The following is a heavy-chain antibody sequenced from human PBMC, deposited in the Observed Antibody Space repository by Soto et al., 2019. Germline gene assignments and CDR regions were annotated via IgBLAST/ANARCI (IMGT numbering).Heavy chain of an antibody. Sequence: SCSASGFTFSSYAMHWVRQAPGKGLEYVSAMSSNGGSTYYADSVKGRFTISRDNSKNTLYLQMSSLRAEDTAVYYCVKGIRITMIVVVSLDYWGQGTLVTVSS. D-gene: IGHD3-22*01. J-gene: IGHJ4*02. CDR3: VKGIRITMIVVVSLDY. V-gene: IGHV3-64D*06. CDR1: GFTFSSYA. CDR2: MSSNGGST.